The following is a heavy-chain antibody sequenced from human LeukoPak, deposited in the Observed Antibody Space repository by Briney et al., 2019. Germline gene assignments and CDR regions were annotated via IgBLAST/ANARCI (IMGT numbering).Heavy chain of an antibody. CDR3: ARDLGAARRFDY. CDR1: GFTFSSYS. Sequence: GGSLRLSCAASGFTFSSYSMNWVRQAPGKGLEWVSSISSSSSYIYYADSVKGRFTISRDNAKNSLYLQMNSLRAEDTAVYYCARDLGAARRFDYWGQGTLVTVPS. V-gene: IGHV3-21*01. J-gene: IGHJ4*02. CDR2: ISSSSSYI. D-gene: IGHD6-6*01.